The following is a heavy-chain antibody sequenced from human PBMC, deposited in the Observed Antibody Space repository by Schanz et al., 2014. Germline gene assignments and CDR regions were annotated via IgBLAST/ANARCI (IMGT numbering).Heavy chain of an antibody. CDR1: GFAFSSFA. D-gene: IGHD3-3*01. V-gene: IGHV3-21*01. CDR3: AKQHTVRGVVYHNWFDS. CDR2: ISTSGTYM. J-gene: IGHJ5*01. Sequence: EVQLLESGGGLVQPGGSLRLSCVASGFAFSSFAMTWVRQAPGRGLELVASISTSGTYMYIADSLKGLLTISRDDAKKSMYLQMNMLRAEDAADYYSAKQHTVRGVVYHNWFDSWGQGTPVTVSS.